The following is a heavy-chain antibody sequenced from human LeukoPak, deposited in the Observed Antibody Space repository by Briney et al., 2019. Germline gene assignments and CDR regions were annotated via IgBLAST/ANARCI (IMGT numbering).Heavy chain of an antibody. V-gene: IGHV4-59*01. Sequence: SETLSLTCTVSGGSISSYYWSWIRQPPGKGLEWIGYIYYSGSTNYNPSLKSRVTISVDTSKNQFSLKLSSVTAADTAVYYCARGGTAMFDYWGQGTLVTVSS. D-gene: IGHD5-18*01. CDR1: GGSISSYY. J-gene: IGHJ4*02. CDR3: ARGGTAMFDY. CDR2: IYYSGST.